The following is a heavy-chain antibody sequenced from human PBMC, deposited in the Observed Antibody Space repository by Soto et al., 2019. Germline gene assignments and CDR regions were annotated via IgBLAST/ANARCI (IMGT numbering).Heavy chain of an antibody. J-gene: IGHJ4*02. D-gene: IGHD5-18*01. Sequence: SEPLYLRCTVSVGAISSCDYYWSWIPHPRVKGLEWIGYIYYSGSTYYNPSLKSRVTISVDTSKNQFSLKLSSVTAADTAVYYCARGRGHSYGPTWPYFDYWGQGTLVTISS. V-gene: IGHV4-30-4*01. CDR2: IYYSGST. CDR1: VGAISSCDYY. CDR3: ARGRGHSYGPTWPYFDY.